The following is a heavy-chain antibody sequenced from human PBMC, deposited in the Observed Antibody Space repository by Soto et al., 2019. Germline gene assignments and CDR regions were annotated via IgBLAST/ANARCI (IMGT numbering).Heavy chain of an antibody. Sequence: ETLSLTCTVSGGSISSYYWNWIRQPPGKGLEWIGDIYYGGGTNYNPSLKSRVTLSVDTSKNQFSLKLSSVTAADTAVYYCASQYYYDSSGSQTFDYWGQGTQVTVSS. D-gene: IGHD3-22*01. V-gene: IGHV4-59*01. CDR1: GGSISSYY. CDR3: ASQYYYDSSGSQTFDY. J-gene: IGHJ4*02. CDR2: IYYGGGT.